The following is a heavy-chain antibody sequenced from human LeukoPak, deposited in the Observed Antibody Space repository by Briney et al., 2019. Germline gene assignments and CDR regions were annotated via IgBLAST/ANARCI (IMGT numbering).Heavy chain of an antibody. V-gene: IGHV1-46*01. Sequence: GASVKVSCKASGYTFTSYDINWVRQATGQGLEWMGIINPSGGSTSYAQKFQGRVTMTRDMSTSTVYMELSSLRSEDTAVYYCASPASSGYYVLDYWGQGTLVTVSS. J-gene: IGHJ4*02. CDR2: INPSGGST. CDR3: ASPASSGYYVLDY. CDR1: GYTFTSYD. D-gene: IGHD3-22*01.